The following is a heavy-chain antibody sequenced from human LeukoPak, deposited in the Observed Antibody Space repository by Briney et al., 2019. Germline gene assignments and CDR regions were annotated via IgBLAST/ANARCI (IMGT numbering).Heavy chain of an antibody. Sequence: GGSLRLSCAASGFTFSSYSMNWFRQAPGKGLEWVSSISSRSTYIYYADSLKGRFTISRDNAKNSLYLQMNSLRAEDTAVYYCAARDSYGSGSYPIDYWGQGTLVTVSS. CDR1: GFTFSSYS. D-gene: IGHD3-10*01. J-gene: IGHJ4*02. CDR2: ISSRSTYI. V-gene: IGHV3-21*01. CDR3: AARDSYGSGSYPIDY.